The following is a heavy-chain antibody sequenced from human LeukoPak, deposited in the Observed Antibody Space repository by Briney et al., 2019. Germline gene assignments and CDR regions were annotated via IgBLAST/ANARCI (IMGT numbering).Heavy chain of an antibody. CDR2: ITTSGTYI. Sequence: PGGSLRLSCAASGFTFTRFNMNWVRQAPGKGLELVPSITTSGTYIYYADSVKGRFTISRDNAKNSLYLQMNSLRAEDTAVYYCARPFYYDNNGGEGMDVWGQGTTVIVSS. V-gene: IGHV3-21*06. J-gene: IGHJ6*02. CDR3: ARPFYYDNNGGEGMDV. D-gene: IGHD3-22*01. CDR1: GFTFTRFN.